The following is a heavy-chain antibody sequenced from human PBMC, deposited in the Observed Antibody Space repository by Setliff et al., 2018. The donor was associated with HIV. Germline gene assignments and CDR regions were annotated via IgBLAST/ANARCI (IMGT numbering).Heavy chain of an antibody. D-gene: IGHD6-13*01. V-gene: IGHV4-61*01. CDR3: ARIGSGWSVGWFDP. Sequence: SETLSLTCTVSGGSVSSGSYYWSWIRQPPGKGLEWIGYIYYSGSTKHNPSLKSRVTISLDTSKNQLSLKLRSVTAADTAVYYCARIGSGWSVGWFDPWGQGTLVTVSS. J-gene: IGHJ5*02. CDR2: IYYSGST. CDR1: GGSVSSGSYY.